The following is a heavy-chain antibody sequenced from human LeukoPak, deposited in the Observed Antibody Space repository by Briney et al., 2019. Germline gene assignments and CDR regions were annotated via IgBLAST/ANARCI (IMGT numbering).Heavy chain of an antibody. V-gene: IGHV3-20*04. CDR3: ARGADYYDSSGYYDY. D-gene: IGHD3-22*01. CDR2: INWNGGST. Sequence: GGSLRLSCAASGFTFDDYGMSWVRQAPGKGLEWVSGINWNGGSTGYADSVKGRFTISRDNAKNSLYLQMNSLRAEDTALYYCARGADYYDSSGYYDYWGQGTLVTVSS. J-gene: IGHJ4*02. CDR1: GFTFDDYG.